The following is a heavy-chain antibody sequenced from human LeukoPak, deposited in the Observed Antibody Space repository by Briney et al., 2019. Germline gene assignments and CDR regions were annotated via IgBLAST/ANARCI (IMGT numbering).Heavy chain of an antibody. Sequence: SETLSLTCTVSGGSISSYYWSWIRQPPGKGLEWIGYIYYSGSTNYNPSLKSRVTISVDKSKNQFSLKLSSVTAADTAVYYCARVKEQLVNFDYWGQGTLVTVSS. D-gene: IGHD6-13*01. V-gene: IGHV4-59*12. CDR3: ARVKEQLVNFDY. J-gene: IGHJ4*02. CDR1: GGSISSYY. CDR2: IYYSGST.